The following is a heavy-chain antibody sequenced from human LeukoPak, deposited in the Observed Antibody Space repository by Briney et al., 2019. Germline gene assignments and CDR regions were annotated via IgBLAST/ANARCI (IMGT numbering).Heavy chain of an antibody. Sequence: SETLSLTCAVSGGSISSGGYSWRWIRQPPGKGLEWIGYIYYSGSTYYNPSLKSRVTISVDTSKNQFSLKLSSVTAADTAVYYCARGYWVVGGAFDIWGQGTMVTVSS. CDR3: ARGYWVVGGAFDI. V-gene: IGHV4-30-4*07. J-gene: IGHJ3*02. CDR2: IYYSGST. CDR1: GGSISSGGYS. D-gene: IGHD2-15*01.